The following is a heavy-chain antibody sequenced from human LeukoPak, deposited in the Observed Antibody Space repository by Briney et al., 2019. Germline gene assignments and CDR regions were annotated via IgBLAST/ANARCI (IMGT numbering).Heavy chain of an antibody. J-gene: IGHJ4*02. CDR2: INTNTGNP. CDR3: ARAYYYDSSGPPETSGYFDY. V-gene: IGHV7-4-1*02. D-gene: IGHD3-22*01. CDR1: GYTFTRYA. Sequence: ASVKVSCKASGYTFTRYAMNWVRQAPGQGLEWMVWINTNTGNPTYAQGFTGRFVFSLDTSVSTAYLQISSLKAEDTAVYYCARAYYYDSSGPPETSGYFDYWGQGTLVTVSS.